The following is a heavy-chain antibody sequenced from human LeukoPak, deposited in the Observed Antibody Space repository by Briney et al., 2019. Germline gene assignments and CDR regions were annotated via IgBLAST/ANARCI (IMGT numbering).Heavy chain of an antibody. CDR2: IYNTGSA. D-gene: IGHD2-15*01. V-gene: IGHV4-4*07. J-gene: IGHJ3*01. CDR1: GASISSHY. CDR3: ATAQQCSGGTCHAWTDAFHV. Sequence: SETLSLTCNVSGASISSHYWNWIRQPAGKGLEWIGRIYNTGSANYNPSLKSRVTMSLDTSRNQISLKLTSVTAADTAVYYRATAQQCSGGTCHAWTDAFHVWGQGTMVTVSS.